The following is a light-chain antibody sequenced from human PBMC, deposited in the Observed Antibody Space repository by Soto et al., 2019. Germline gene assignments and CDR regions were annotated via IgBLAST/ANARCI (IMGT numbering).Light chain of an antibody. J-gene: IGLJ1*01. CDR3: SSYTISNTLV. CDR1: SSDVGGYNY. CDR2: DVS. Sequence: QSVPTQPASVSGSPGQSITISCTGTSSDVGGYNYVSWYQQYPGKAHKLMIYDVSNRPSGVSNRFSGSKSGNTASLTISGLQAEDEADYYCSSYTISNTLVFGSGTKVTVL. V-gene: IGLV2-14*01.